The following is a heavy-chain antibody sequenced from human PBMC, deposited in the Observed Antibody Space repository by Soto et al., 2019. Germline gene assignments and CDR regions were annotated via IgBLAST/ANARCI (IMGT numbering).Heavy chain of an antibody. J-gene: IGHJ4*02. V-gene: IGHV4-59*08. CDR2: IYYSGST. CDR3: ARRRSGPTFFDY. CDR1: AGSISSYY. Sequence: QVQLQESGPGLVKPSETLSLTCTVSAGSISSYYWIWIRQPPGKGLEWIGFIYYSGSTNYNPSLKSRVTISVDTSKIQFSLKLSSVTAADPAVYYCARRRSGPTFFDYWGQGTLVTVSS. D-gene: IGHD3-10*01.